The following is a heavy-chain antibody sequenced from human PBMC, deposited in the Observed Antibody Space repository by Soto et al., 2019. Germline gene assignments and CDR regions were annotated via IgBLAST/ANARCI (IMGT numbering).Heavy chain of an antibody. CDR1: GFTFSNYN. Sequence: ESGGGLVQPGGSLRLSCAVSGFTFSNYNMNWVRQAPGKGLEWVSYISSSSSTINYADSVQGRFTISRDNAKNSLYLQMNSLRDDDTAVYFCARDVGDSAYSAFDIWGQGTMVTVSS. CDR2: ISSSSSTI. D-gene: IGHD4-4*01. J-gene: IGHJ3*02. V-gene: IGHV3-48*02. CDR3: ARDVGDSAYSAFDI.